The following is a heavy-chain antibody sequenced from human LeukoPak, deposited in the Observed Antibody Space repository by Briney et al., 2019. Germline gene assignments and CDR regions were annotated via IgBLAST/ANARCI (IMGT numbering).Heavy chain of an antibody. CDR2: ISGGGGST. D-gene: IGHD3-9*01. CDR1: GFTFSSYA. V-gene: IGHV3-23*01. CDR3: AKCYDILTGYFDY. Sequence: GGSLRLSCAASGFTFSSYAMSWVRQSPGKGLEWVSAISGGGGSTYYADCADSVKGRFTISRDNSKNTPYLQMKSLRAEDTAVYYCAKCYDILTGYFDYWGQGTLVTVSS. J-gene: IGHJ4*02.